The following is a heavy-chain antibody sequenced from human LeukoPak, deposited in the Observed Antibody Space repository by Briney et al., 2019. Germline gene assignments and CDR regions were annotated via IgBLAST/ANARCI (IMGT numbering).Heavy chain of an antibody. CDR3: ARVGVGSGPRLRDYYYYYYMDV. D-gene: IGHD6-19*01. CDR2: IYTSGST. CDR1: GGSISSYY. J-gene: IGHJ6*03. Sequence: SETLSLTCTVSGGSISSYYWSWIRQPAGKGLEWIGRIYTSGSTNYNPSLKSRVTMSVDTSKNQFSLKLSSVTAADTAVYYCARVGVGSGPRLRDYYYYYYMDVWGKGTTVTISS. V-gene: IGHV4-4*07.